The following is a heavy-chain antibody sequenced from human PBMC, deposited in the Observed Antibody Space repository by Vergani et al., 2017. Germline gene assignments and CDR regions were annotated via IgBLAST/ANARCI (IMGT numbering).Heavy chain of an antibody. Sequence: EVQLVESGGGLVQPGGSLRLSCAASGFTSSSYWMSWVRQAPGKGLEWVANIKQDGSEKYYVDSVKGRFTISRDNAKNSLYLQMNSLRAEDTAVYYCARDLTVWGSYRPYYFDYWGQGTLVTVSS. CDR1: GFTSSSYW. CDR2: IKQDGSEK. V-gene: IGHV3-7*01. D-gene: IGHD3-16*02. CDR3: ARDLTVWGSYRPYYFDY. J-gene: IGHJ4*02.